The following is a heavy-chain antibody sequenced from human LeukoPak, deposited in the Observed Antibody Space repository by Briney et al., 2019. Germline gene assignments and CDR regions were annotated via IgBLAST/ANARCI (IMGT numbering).Heavy chain of an antibody. V-gene: IGHV1-18*01. J-gene: IGHJ5*02. Sequence: ASVKVSCKASGYTFTSYVISWVRQAPGQRLEWMGWISTYNGNTNYAQKLQGRVTMTTDTSTSTAYMELRSLRSDDTAVYYCARGYSSSWPRTAFDPWGQGTLVTVSS. D-gene: IGHD6-13*01. CDR2: ISTYNGNT. CDR3: ARGYSSSWPRTAFDP. CDR1: GYTFTSYV.